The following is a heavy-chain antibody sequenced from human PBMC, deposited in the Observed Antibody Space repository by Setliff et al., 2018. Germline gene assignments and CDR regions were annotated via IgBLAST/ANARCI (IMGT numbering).Heavy chain of an antibody. CDR1: GFTVSSNY. CDR3: ARDDRGYCSSTSCYYAFDI. Sequence: PGESLKISCAASGFTVSSNYMSWVRQAPGKGLEWVSVIYSGGSTYYADSVKGRFTISRDNSKNTLYLQMNSLGAEDTAVYYCARDDRGYCSSTSCYYAFDIWGQGTMVTVSS. D-gene: IGHD2-2*03. V-gene: IGHV3-66*02. J-gene: IGHJ3*02. CDR2: IYSGGST.